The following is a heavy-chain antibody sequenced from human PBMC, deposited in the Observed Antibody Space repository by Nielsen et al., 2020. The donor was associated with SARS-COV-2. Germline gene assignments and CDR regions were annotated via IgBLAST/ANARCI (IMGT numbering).Heavy chain of an antibody. J-gene: IGHJ6*02. CDR1: GFTFSTYG. V-gene: IGHV3-30*03. D-gene: IGHD2-15*01. CDR3: ARRLTLLAPRYYYYGMDV. Sequence: GESLKISCAASGFTFSTYGMHWVRQAPGKRLEGVAIISFDGSNKYYADSVKGRFTISRDNSKNTLYLDMDRLRPEDTAVYYCARRLTLLAPRYYYYGMDVWGQGTTVAVSS. CDR2: ISFDGSNK.